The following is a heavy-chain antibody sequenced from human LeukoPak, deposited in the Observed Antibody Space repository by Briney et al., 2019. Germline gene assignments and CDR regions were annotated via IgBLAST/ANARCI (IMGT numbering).Heavy chain of an antibody. V-gene: IGHV4-30-4*01. CDR2: IYYSGST. CDR1: GGSISSGDYY. CDR3: ARGQTLFATYYFDY. J-gene: IGHJ4*02. D-gene: IGHD4-23*01. Sequence: SETLSLTCTVSGGSISSGDYYWSWLRQPPGTGLEWIGYIYYSGSTYYNPSLKSRVTISVDTSKNQFSLKLSSVTAADTAVYYCARGQTLFATYYFDYWGQGTLVTVSS.